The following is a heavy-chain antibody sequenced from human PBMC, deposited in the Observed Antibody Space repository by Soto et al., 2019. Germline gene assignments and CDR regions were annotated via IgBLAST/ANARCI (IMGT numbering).Heavy chain of an antibody. J-gene: IGHJ6*02. D-gene: IGHD2-8*02. CDR1: GFTFSSYG. CDR3: ARSGGGPTSYYYYYGMDV. Sequence: QVQLVESGGGGVQPGRSLRLSCAASGFTFSSYGMHLVRQAPGKGLEWVAVIWYDGRNKYYADSVKGRFTISRDNSKNTLYLQLNRRRDEDTAVYYCARSGGGPTSYYYYYGMDVWCQGTTVTVS. CDR2: IWYDGRNK. V-gene: IGHV3-33*01.